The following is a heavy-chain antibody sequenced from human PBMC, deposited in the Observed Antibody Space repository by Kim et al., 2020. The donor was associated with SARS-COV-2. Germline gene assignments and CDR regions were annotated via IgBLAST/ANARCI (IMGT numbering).Heavy chain of an antibody. CDR1: GGSISTYY. CDR3: ARDLAAAPL. V-gene: IGHV4-59*01. J-gene: IGHJ3*01. CDR2: IYYSGST. D-gene: IGHD6-13*01. Sequence: SETLSLTCTVSGGSISTYYWSWTRQPPGKGLEWIGNIYYSGSTNYNPSLKSRVTISVDTSKNQFSLKLTSVTAADTAVYFCARDLAAAPLWGQGTMVTVSS.